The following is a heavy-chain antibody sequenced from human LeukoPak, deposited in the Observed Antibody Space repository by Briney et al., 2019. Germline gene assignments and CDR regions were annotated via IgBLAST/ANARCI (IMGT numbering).Heavy chain of an antibody. CDR2: IYYSGST. CDR1: GGSISSYY. V-gene: IGHV4-59*01. J-gene: IGHJ4*02. D-gene: IGHD3-9*01. Sequence: SETLSLTYTVSGGSISSYYWSWIRQPPGKGLEWIGYIYYSGSTNYNPSLKSRVTISVDTSKSQFSLKLSSVTAADTAVYYCARMGLRYFDAFDYWGQGTLVTVSS. CDR3: ARMGLRYFDAFDY.